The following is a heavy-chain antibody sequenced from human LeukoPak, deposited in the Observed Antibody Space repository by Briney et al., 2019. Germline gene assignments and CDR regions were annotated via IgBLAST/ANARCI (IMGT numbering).Heavy chain of an antibody. CDR1: GGSFSGYY. Sequence: SETLSLTCAVYGGSFSGYYWSWIRQPPGKGLEWIGEINHSGSTNYNPSLKSRVTISVDTSKNQFSLKLSSVTTADTAVYYCARAPSPMIVVVPTGWYGMDVWGQGTTVTVSS. D-gene: IGHD3-22*01. J-gene: IGHJ6*02. CDR2: INHSGST. V-gene: IGHV4-34*01. CDR3: ARAPSPMIVVVPTGWYGMDV.